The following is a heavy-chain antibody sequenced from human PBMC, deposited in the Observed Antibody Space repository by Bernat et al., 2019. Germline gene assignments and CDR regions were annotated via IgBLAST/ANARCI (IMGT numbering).Heavy chain of an antibody. Sequence: QVQLQQWGAGLLKPSETLSLTCAVYGESFSGYSWTWIRQPPGKGLEWIGEISHSGRTNYNPSLKSRVTISIDTSKNQFSLSLSSVTAADTALYYCARGNMAASIFYWGQGTLVTVSS. V-gene: IGHV4-34*01. J-gene: IGHJ4*02. CDR1: GESFSGYS. CDR3: ARGNMAASIFY. CDR2: ISHSGRT. D-gene: IGHD6-13*01.